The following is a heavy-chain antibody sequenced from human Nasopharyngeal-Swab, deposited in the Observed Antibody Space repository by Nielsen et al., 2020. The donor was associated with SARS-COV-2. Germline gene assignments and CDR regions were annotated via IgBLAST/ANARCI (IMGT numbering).Heavy chain of an antibody. J-gene: IGHJ4*02. CDR3: ARDGPYYYDSSGYYPIDY. V-gene: IGHV3-21*01. Sequence: GESLKISCAASGFTFSSYSMNWVRQAPGKGLEWVSSISSSSSYIYYADSVKGRFTISRDNAKNSLYLQMNSLRAEDTAVYYCARDGPYYYDSSGYYPIDYWGQGTLVTVSS. CDR2: ISSSSSYI. D-gene: IGHD3-22*01. CDR1: GFTFSSYS.